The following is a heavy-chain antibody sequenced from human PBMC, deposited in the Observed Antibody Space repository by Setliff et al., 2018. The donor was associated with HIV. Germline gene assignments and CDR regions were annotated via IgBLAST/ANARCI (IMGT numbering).Heavy chain of an antibody. CDR2: ISSSSSYT. Sequence: LSLTCTVSGGSISSSSYYWGWIRQPPGKGLEWVSYISSSSSYTHYADSVKGRFTISRDDSKNTLYLQMNSLRVEDTAVYYCAIDFPASAFYLSSALLTNCWGQGTLVTVSS. J-gene: IGHJ4*02. CDR1: GGSISSSS. D-gene: IGHD3-22*01. CDR3: AIDFPASAFYLSSALLTNC. V-gene: IGHV3-11*05.